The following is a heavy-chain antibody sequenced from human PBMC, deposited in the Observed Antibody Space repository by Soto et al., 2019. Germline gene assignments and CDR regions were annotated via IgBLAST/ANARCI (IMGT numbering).Heavy chain of an antibody. CDR1: GFSVTTNY. J-gene: IGHJ6*02. CDR2: TFTGGST. V-gene: IGHV3-53*02. D-gene: IGHD1-26*01. CDR3: AKKPPSSIQGWAFGMEV. Sequence: EVQLVETGGGLIQPGGSLRLSCLASGFSVTTNYIIWVRQPPGKGLEWVSTTFTGGSTHYADSVKGRFSISRDNSKNTVYLQMNNLRVEDTAVYYCAKKPPSSIQGWAFGMEVWGQGPTVSVSS.